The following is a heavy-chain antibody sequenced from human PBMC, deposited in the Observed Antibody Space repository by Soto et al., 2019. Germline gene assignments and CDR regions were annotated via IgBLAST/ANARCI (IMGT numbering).Heavy chain of an antibody. V-gene: IGHV3-23*01. CDR2: IGVYANT. CDR3: AKESTVGSPGDYFDS. Sequence: GGSLRLSCAASGFTFSSYDMNWVRQAPGKGLEWVSAIGVYANTYYADSVKGRFTISRDDSRNTVHLQLNSLRVDDTAVYYCAKESTVGSPGDYFDSWGQGTLVTVSS. J-gene: IGHJ4*02. CDR1: GFTFSSYD. D-gene: IGHD1-26*01.